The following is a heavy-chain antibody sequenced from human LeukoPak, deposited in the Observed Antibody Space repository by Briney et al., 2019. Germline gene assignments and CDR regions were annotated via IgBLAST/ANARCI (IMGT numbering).Heavy chain of an antibody. D-gene: IGHD3-3*01. CDR3: ARANYDFWSGSLDY. CDR2: ISYDGSNK. CDR1: GFTFSSYG. V-gene: IGHV3-30*03. J-gene: IGHJ4*02. Sequence: GGSLRLSCAASGFTFSSYGMHWVRQAPAKGLEWVAVISYDGSNKYYADSVKGRFTISRDNSKNTLYLQMNSLRAEDTAVYYCARANYDFWSGSLDYWGQGTLVTVSS.